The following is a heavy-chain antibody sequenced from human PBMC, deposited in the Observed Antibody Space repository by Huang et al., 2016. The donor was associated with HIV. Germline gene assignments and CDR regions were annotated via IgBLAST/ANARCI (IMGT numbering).Heavy chain of an antibody. D-gene: IGHD3-3*01. Sequence: QVQLQQWGAGLLKPSETLSLTCAVYGGSFSGYYWSWIRQPPGKGLEWIGEINHSGSPNYNPALKSRVTISVDTSKNQFSLKVSSVTAADTAIYYCARRFGAFDYWGQGTLVTVSS. CDR3: ARRFGAFDY. CDR1: GGSFSGYY. CDR2: INHSGSP. J-gene: IGHJ4*02. V-gene: IGHV4-34*01.